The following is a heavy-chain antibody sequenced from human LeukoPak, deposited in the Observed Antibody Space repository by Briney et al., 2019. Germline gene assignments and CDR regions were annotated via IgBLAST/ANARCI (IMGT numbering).Heavy chain of an antibody. V-gene: IGHV3-48*02. J-gene: IGHJ4*02. CDR2: ISSSSSAT. Sequence: PGGSLRLSCAASGFTFSTYSMNWVRQAPGKGLEWVSFISSSSSATYYADSVKGRFTISRDNAKHSLYLQMDSLRDDDTAVYYCARDSPTSLGMIDYWGQGTLVTVSS. CDR3: ARDSPTSLGMIDY. D-gene: IGHD7-27*01. CDR1: GFTFSTYS.